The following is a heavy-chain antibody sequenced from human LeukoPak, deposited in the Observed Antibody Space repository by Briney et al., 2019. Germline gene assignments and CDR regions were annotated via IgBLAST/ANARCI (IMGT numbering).Heavy chain of an antibody. CDR1: GGSISSTSYY. D-gene: IGHD1-26*01. Sequence: PSETLSLTCTVSGGSISSTSYYWGWIRQPPGKGLEWIGSIYHTGSTYYNPSLKRRVTISVDTSKNQFSLKLSSVTAADTTVYYCASMCSGTYLNDYWGQGILVTVSS. CDR2: IYHTGST. V-gene: IGHV4-39*01. J-gene: IGHJ4*02. CDR3: ASMCSGTYLNDY.